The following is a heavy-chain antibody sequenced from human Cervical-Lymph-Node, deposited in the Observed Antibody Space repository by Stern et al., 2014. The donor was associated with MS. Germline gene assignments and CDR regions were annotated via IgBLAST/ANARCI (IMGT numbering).Heavy chain of an antibody. CDR2: IYFSGST. CDR3: ARAPYDFTNWYGMDV. CDR1: GGSISSSY. D-gene: IGHD1-1*01. Sequence: QLQLQESGPGLVKPSETLSLTCIVSGGSISSSYWSWIRQPPGKGLEWIGHIYFSGSTDYNPSLQSRVTMSADISKNQISLRLSSVTAADTAVYYCARAPYDFTNWYGMDVWGQGTTVTVSS. J-gene: IGHJ6*02. V-gene: IGHV4-59*01.